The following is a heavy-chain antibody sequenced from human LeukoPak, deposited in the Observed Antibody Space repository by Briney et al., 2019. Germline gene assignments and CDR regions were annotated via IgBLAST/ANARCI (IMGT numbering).Heavy chain of an antibody. CDR1: GFTFSSYS. CDR2: LYIDGTT. J-gene: IGHJ4*02. Sequence: GGSLRLSCAASGFTFSSYSMNWVRQAPGKGLEWVSVLYIDGTTYYADSVKGRFTISRDNSKNTLYLQMNSLRAEDTAVYYCARERHIVTTYYNVWGGFDSWGQGTLVTVSS. V-gene: IGHV3-66*01. D-gene: IGHD3-9*01. CDR3: ARERHIVTTYYNVWGGFDS.